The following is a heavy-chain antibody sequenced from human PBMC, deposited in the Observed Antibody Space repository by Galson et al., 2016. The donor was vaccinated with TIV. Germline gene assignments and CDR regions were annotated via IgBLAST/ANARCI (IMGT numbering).Heavy chain of an antibody. CDR2: IHSGGST. CDR3: ARERRYCGNECYLYYYYGMDV. V-gene: IGHV3-66*02. D-gene: IGHD2-21*01. CDR1: GFTVSDNY. J-gene: IGHJ6*02. Sequence: SLRLSCAASGFTVSDNYMTWVRRAPGKGLEWVSMIHSGGSTYYADSVKGRFTISRDNSTNTLYLQMNRLRAEDTAVYYCARERRYCGNECYLYYYYGMDVWGQGTTVTVSS.